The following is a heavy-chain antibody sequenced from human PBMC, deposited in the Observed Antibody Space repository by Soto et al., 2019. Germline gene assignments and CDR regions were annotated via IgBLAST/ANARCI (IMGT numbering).Heavy chain of an antibody. J-gene: IGHJ4*02. CDR3: ARDRGKLELLDY. CDR1: GFTFSSYG. CDR2: IWYDGSNK. D-gene: IGHD1-7*01. Sequence: QVQLVESGGGVVQPGRSLRLSCAASGFTFSSYGMHWVRQAPGKGLEWVAVIWYDGSNKYYADSVKGRFTISRDNSKNTLYLQMNSLRAEDTAVYYCARDRGKLELLDYWGQGTLVTVSS. V-gene: IGHV3-33*01.